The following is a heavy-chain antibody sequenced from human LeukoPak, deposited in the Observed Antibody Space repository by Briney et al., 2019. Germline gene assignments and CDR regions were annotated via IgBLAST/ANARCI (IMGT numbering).Heavy chain of an antibody. CDR1: GGSINSYY. Sequence: PSETLSLTCTVSGGSINSYYWRWIRQPPGKGLEWIGYIYYSGSTNYNPSLKSRITISVDTSKNQFSLKLSSVTAADTAVYYCPIRRYSSGWYPFDAFDIWGQGTMVTVSS. D-gene: IGHD6-19*01. V-gene: IGHV4-59*01. J-gene: IGHJ3*02. CDR2: IYYSGST. CDR3: PIRRYSSGWYPFDAFDI.